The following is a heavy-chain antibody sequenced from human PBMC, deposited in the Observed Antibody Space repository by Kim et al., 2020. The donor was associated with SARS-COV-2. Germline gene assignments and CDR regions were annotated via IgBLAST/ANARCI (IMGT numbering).Heavy chain of an antibody. CDR3: ARDKELQFDY. CDR1: GFTFSSYA. J-gene: IGHJ4*02. V-gene: IGHV3-30-3*01. Sequence: GGSLRLSCAASGFTFSSYAMHWVRQAPGKGLEWVAVISYDGSNKYYADSVKGRFTISRDNSKNTLYLQMNSLRAEDTAVYYCARDKELQFDYWGQGTLVTVSS. CDR2: ISYDGSNK. D-gene: IGHD1-26*01.